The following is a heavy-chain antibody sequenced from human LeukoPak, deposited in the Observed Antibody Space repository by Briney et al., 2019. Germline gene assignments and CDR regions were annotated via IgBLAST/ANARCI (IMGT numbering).Heavy chain of an antibody. CDR1: GFTFDDYA. CDR2: ISWNSGSI. V-gene: IGHV3-9*01. J-gene: IGHJ4*02. Sequence: GGSLRLSCAVSGFTFDDYAMHWVRQAPGKGLEWVSGISWNSGSIGYADSVKGRFTISRDNAKDSLYLQMNSLRAEDTALYYCAKDMGMTTVVIGTWGQGTLVTVSS. CDR3: AKDMGMTTVVIGT. D-gene: IGHD4-17*01.